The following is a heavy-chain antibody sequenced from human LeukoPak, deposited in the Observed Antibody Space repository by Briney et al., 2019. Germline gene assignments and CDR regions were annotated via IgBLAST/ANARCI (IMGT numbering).Heavy chain of an antibody. CDR2: IWYDGSNK. Sequence: GGSLRLSCAASGSTFSSYGMHRVRQAPGKGLEWVAVIWYDGSNKYYADSVKGRFTISRDNSKNTLYLQMNSLRAEDTAVYYCARKQQLVQYVIDYWGQGTLVTVSS. J-gene: IGHJ4*02. V-gene: IGHV3-33*01. CDR3: ARKQQLVQYVIDY. D-gene: IGHD6-13*01. CDR1: GSTFSSYG.